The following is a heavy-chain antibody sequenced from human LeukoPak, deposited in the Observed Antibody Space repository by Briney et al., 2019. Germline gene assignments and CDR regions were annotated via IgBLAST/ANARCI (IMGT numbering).Heavy chain of an antibody. CDR1: GFTFSSYS. D-gene: IGHD6-19*01. V-gene: IGHV3-21*01. Sequence: PGGSLRLSCAASGFTFSSYSMNWVRQAPGKGLEWVSSISSSSSYIYYADSVKGRFTISRDNAKNSLYLQMNSLRAEDTAVSYCARSDSSGWYPEYDPWGQGTLVTVSS. CDR2: ISSSSSYI. J-gene: IGHJ5*02. CDR3: ARSDSSGWYPEYDP.